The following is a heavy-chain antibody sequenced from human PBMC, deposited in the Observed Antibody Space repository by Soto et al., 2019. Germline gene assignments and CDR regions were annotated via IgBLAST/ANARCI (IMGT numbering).Heavy chain of an antibody. J-gene: IGHJ4*02. V-gene: IGHV3-74*01. D-gene: IGHD2-2*01. CDR1: GFTFSSFC. CDR2: VNSDGSTT. Sequence: EVQMVESGGGLVQPGGSLRLSCAASGFTFSSFCLHWVRQVSGKGLVWVSRVNSDGSTTAYADSVKGRFTVSRDNAKNTLYLQMDNLSAEDTAVYYCAGGAGSNKPLDYWGQGTLVTVSS. CDR3: AGGAGSNKPLDY.